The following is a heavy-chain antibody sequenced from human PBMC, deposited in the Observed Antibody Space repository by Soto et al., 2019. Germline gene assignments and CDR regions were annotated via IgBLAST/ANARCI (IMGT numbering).Heavy chain of an antibody. V-gene: IGHV1-69*13. CDR3: ARDRGRITIFGVAPYYYYYYGMDV. J-gene: IGHJ6*02. D-gene: IGHD3-3*01. CDR1: GGTVSSYA. CDR2: IIPIFGTA. Sequence: SVKVSCKASGGTVSSYAIIWVRQAPGQGLEWMGGIIPIFGTANYAQKFQGRVTITADESTSTGYMELSSLRSEDTAVYYCARDRGRITIFGVAPYYYYYYGMDVWGQGTTVTVSS.